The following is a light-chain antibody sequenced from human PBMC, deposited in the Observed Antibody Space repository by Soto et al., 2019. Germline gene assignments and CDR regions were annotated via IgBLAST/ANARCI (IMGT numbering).Light chain of an antibody. Sequence: QSALTQPASVSGSPGQSITISCTGTRSDVGGYNFVSWYQQRPGKAPKLMIYEVSNRPSGVSNRFSGSKSGNTASLTISGLQVEDEADYYCSSCRGITALVFGGGTKLTVL. CDR3: SSCRGITALV. V-gene: IGLV2-14*03. J-gene: IGLJ3*02. CDR2: EVS. CDR1: RSDVGGYNF.